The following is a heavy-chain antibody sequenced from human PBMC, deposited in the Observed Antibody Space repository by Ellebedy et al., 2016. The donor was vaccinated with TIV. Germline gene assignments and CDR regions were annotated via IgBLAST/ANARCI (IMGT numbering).Heavy chain of an antibody. V-gene: IGHV4-39*01. J-gene: IGHJ6*02. CDR1: TFSSYA. CDR3: ARLGLVATVDV. D-gene: IGHD5-12*01. Sequence: TFSSYAMSWVRQAPGKGLEWIGSIYYSGSTYYNPSLKSRVTISVDTSKNQFSLKLSSVTAADTAVYYCARLGLVATVDVWGQGTTVTVSS. CDR2: IYYSGST.